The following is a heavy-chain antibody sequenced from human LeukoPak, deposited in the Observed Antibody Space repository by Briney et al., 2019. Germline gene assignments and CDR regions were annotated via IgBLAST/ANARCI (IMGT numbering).Heavy chain of an antibody. CDR1: GGSISSYY. CDR2: IYTSGST. D-gene: IGHD4-11*01. Sequence: PSETLSLTCTVSGGSISSYYWSWIRQPPGKGLEWIGYIYTSGSTNYSPSLKSRVTISVDTSKNQFSLKLSSVTAADTAVYYCARHQRRTVTSPYYYYYYMDVWGKGTTVTVSS. V-gene: IGHV4-4*09. CDR3: ARHQRRTVTSPYYYYYYMDV. J-gene: IGHJ6*03.